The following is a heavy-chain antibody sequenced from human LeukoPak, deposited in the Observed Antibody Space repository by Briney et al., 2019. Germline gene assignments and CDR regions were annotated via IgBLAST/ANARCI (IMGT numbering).Heavy chain of an antibody. CDR2: ISDSSSSL. CDR3: ASSGYTF. D-gene: IGHD5-12*01. Sequence: GGPLRLSCATSGFIFSDYPMNWVRQAPGKGLEWVSSISDSSSSLYYADSVMGRFTISRDNAKSSVYLQMNNLRAEDTALYYCASSGYTFWGQGTLVTVSS. V-gene: IGHV3-21*01. J-gene: IGHJ4*02. CDR1: GFIFSDYP.